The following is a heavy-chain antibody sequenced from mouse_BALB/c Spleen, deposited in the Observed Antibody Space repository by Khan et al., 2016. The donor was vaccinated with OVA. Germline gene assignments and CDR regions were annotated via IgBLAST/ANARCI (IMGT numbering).Heavy chain of an antibody. CDR1: GYTFTDYV. CDR3: ASPSYYYGSNSYWFFHV. CDR2: IYPGSGNT. V-gene: IGHV1-81*01. J-gene: IGHJ1*01. D-gene: IGHD1-1*01. Sequence: VQLVESGPELVKPGASVKMSCKASGYTFTDYVISWVKQGTGQGLEWIGEIYPGSGNTSYNEKFRGKASLTADKSSSTAYMQVNSLTSEDSAVYFYASPSYYYGSNSYWFFHVWGAGTTVTVSS.